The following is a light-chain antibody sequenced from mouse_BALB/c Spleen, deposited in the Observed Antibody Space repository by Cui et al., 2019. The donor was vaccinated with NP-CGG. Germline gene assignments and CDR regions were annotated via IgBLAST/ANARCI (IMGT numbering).Light chain of an antibody. J-gene: IGLJ1*01. CDR1: TGAVTTNNF. V-gene: IGLV1*01. Sequence: QACVTQESALTTSPGETVTLTCRSSTGAVTTNNFANWVQEKPDHLFTGLIGGTNNRPPGVPARFSGSLIGDKAALTITGAQTEDEAIYFCALWYSNHWVFGGGTKLTVV. CDR2: GTN. CDR3: ALWYSNHWV.